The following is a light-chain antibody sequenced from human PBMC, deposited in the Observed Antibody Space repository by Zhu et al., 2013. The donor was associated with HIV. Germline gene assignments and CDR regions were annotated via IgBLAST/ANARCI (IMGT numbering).Light chain of an antibody. Sequence: DIQMTQSPSTLSASVGDRVTITCRASQSISTWLAWYQQKPGKAPKLLIYEASSLESGVPSRFSGGGSETEFTLTVSSLQPDDVATYYCQHYYTYLGTFGQGTKGGNQ. CDR2: EAS. CDR1: QSISTW. CDR3: QHYYTYLGT. J-gene: IGKJ1*01. V-gene: IGKV1-5*03.